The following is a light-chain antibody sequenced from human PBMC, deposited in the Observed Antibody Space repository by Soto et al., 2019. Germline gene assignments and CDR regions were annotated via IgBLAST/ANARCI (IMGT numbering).Light chain of an antibody. V-gene: IGKV3-11*01. CDR1: QTVSSS. CDR3: QVRDVWPS. CDR2: DAS. Sequence: IVLTQSPVTLALSPGESAVLSCRASQTVSSSLAWYQHKPGQAPRLFIYDASKRAPGIPARFTGSGSGTHFTLTISSLEPEYIAVYYCQVRDVWPSFGQGTKVEIK. J-gene: IGKJ1*01.